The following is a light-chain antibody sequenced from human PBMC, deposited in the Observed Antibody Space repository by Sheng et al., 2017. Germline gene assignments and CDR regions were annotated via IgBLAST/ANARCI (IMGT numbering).Light chain of an antibody. CDR3: QQYNDWPLT. V-gene: IGKV3D-15*01. CDR2: GAS. Sequence: TQSPATLSVSPGERATLSCRASQSVSSNLAWYQQKPGQAPRFLIYGASTRAPGVPARFSGRGSGTEFTLTINSLQSEDFALYYCQQYNDWPLTFGGGTKVEI. J-gene: IGKJ4*01. CDR1: QSVSSN.